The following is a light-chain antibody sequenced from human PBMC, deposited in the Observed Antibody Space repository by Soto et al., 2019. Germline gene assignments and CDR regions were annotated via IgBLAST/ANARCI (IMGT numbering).Light chain of an antibody. CDR1: SSNIGAGYD. CDR2: GNS. CDR3: QSYDSSLSGYV. V-gene: IGLV1-40*01. Sequence: QSVLTQPPSVSGAPGQRVTISCTGSSSNIGAGYDVHWYQQLPGTAPKLLIYGNSNRPSVVPDRFSCSKSGTSAFLAITGLQSEDEADYYCQSYDSSLSGYVFGTGTKLTVL. J-gene: IGLJ1*01.